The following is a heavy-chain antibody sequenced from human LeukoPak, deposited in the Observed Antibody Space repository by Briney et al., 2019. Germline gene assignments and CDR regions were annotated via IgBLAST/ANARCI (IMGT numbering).Heavy chain of an antibody. J-gene: IGHJ5*02. Sequence: PSETLSLTCAVSGGSISSSNWWSWIRQPPGKGLEWIGEIYHSGSTNYNPSLKSRVTILVDKSKNQFSLKLSSVTAADTAVYYCARGGRAIFGVVHDNWFNPWGQGTLVTVSS. D-gene: IGHD3-3*01. CDR1: GGSISSSNW. CDR2: IYHSGST. V-gene: IGHV4-4*02. CDR3: ARGGRAIFGVVHDNWFNP.